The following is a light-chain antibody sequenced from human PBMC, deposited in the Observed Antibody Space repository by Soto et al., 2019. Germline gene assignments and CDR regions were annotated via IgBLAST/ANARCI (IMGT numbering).Light chain of an antibody. V-gene: IGKV1-39*01. J-gene: IGKJ1*01. Sequence: DIQMTQSPSSLSASVGDKVTITCRTSQSITIYLNWYHHKPGIAPRLLIYGATILQSGVPSRFTGSGSGTDFTFSVSSLKPEDFGIYYYQQSYNIQWMFGQGAKVEF. CDR1: QSITIY. CDR2: GAT. CDR3: QQSYNIQWM.